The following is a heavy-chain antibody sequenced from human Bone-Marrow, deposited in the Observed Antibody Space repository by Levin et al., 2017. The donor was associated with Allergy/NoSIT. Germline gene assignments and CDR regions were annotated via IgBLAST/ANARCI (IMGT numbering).Heavy chain of an antibody. Sequence: PSASVKVSCKTSGYTFTSYNVYWVRQAPGQGLEWMGYINPNSGNTGYAQKFQGRVTMTRNSSITTAYMQLSGLRFEDTAIYYCARGDCYSGSCYGPDWFDPWGQGTQVTVSS. CDR3: ARGDCYSGSCYGPDWFDP. J-gene: IGHJ5*02. CDR2: INPNSGNT. D-gene: IGHD2-15*01. CDR1: GYTFTSYN. V-gene: IGHV1-8*01.